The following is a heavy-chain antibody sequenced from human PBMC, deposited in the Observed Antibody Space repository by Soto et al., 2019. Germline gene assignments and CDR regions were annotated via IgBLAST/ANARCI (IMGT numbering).Heavy chain of an antibody. Sequence: QITLKESGPTLVKPTQTLTLTCTFSGFSLNTRGVGVGWTRQPPGKALEWLALIYWDDDKRYSPSLKSRLTITKDTPKNQVVLTMTNMDPVDTATYYCAHSLYVGTFDHWGQGTLVTVSS. V-gene: IGHV2-5*02. CDR3: AHSLYVGTFDH. D-gene: IGHD3-10*02. CDR2: IYWDDDK. J-gene: IGHJ4*02. CDR1: GFSLNTRGVG.